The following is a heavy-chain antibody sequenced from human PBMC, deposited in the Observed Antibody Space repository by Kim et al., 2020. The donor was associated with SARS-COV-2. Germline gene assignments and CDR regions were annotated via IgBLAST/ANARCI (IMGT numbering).Heavy chain of an antibody. J-gene: IGHJ4*02. CDR2: INHSGST. CDR1: GGSFSGYY. CDR3: ARGKIRALAHKKNGFDY. D-gene: IGHD2-8*01. Sequence: SETLSLTCAVYGGSFSGYYWSWIRQPPGKGLEWIGEINHSGSTNYNPSLKSRVTISVDTSKNQFSLKLSSVTAADTAVYYCARGKIRALAHKKNGFDYWGQGTLVTVSS. V-gene: IGHV4-34*01.